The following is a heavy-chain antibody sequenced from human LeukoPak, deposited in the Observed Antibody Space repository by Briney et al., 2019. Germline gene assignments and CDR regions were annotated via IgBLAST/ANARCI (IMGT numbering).Heavy chain of an antibody. D-gene: IGHD3-22*01. CDR2: IYSGGST. CDR3: AREPKAYYDSSGANAFDI. CDR1: GFTVSSNY. V-gene: IGHV3-53*01. Sequence: PGGSLRLSCAASGFTVSSNYMSWVRQAPGKGLEWVSVIYSGGSTYYADSVKGRFTISRDNSKNTLYLQMNSLRAEDTAVYYCAREPKAYYDSSGANAFDIWGQGTMVTISS. J-gene: IGHJ3*02.